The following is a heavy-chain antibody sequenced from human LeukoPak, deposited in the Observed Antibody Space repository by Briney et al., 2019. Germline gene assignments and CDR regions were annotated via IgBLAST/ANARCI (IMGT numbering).Heavy chain of an antibody. CDR2: INPNSGGT. Sequence: ASVKVSCKASGYTFSSYAMNWVRQAPGQGLEWMGWINPNSGGTNYAQKFQGRVTMTRDTSISTAYMELSRLRSDDTAVYYCARVGEYGSGSYLLYWGQGTLVTVSS. D-gene: IGHD3-10*01. CDR3: ARVGEYGSGSYLLY. V-gene: IGHV1-2*02. J-gene: IGHJ4*02. CDR1: GYTFSSYA.